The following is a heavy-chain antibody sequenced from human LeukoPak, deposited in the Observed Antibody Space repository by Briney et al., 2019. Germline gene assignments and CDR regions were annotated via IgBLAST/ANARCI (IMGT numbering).Heavy chain of an antibody. J-gene: IGHJ5*02. V-gene: IGHV4-61*02. D-gene: IGHD2-21*02. Sequence: SQTLSLTCTVSGGSISSGSYYWSWIRQPAGKGLEWIVRIYTSGSTNYNPSLKSRVTISVNTSKNQFSLKLSSVTAADTAVYYCARSIGWLPSTNVVTAKGWFDLWGQGTLVTVSS. CDR2: IYTSGST. CDR1: GGSISSGSYY. CDR3: ARSIGWLPSTNVVTAKGWFDL.